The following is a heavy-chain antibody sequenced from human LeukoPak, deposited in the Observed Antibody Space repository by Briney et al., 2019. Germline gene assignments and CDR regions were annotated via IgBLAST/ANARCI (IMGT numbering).Heavy chain of an antibody. CDR3: ARGDYPYYFDY. CDR1: GFTFSSYA. J-gene: IGHJ4*02. D-gene: IGHD4-17*01. CDR2: MSFDGGNT. V-gene: IGHV3-30-3*01. Sequence: PGRALRLSCAASGFTFSSYAMHWVRQAPGKGLEWVAVMSFDGGNTYYADSVKGRVTISRDNSKNTLYLQLNSLRVEDTAVYYCARGDYPYYFDYWGQGTLVTVSS.